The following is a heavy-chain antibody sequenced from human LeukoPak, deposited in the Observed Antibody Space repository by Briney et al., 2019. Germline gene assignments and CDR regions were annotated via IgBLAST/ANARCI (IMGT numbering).Heavy chain of an antibody. Sequence: GGSLRLSCAASGFTFSSYAMSWVRQVPGKGLEWLSAISSSGSTTYYADSVKGRSTISRDNSKNTLYLQMNSLRAEDTAVYYCAEKKNFYFDYWGQGTLVTVSS. CDR3: AEKKNFYFDY. D-gene: IGHD1-7*01. CDR1: GFTFSSYA. CDR2: ISSSGSTT. J-gene: IGHJ4*02. V-gene: IGHV3-23*01.